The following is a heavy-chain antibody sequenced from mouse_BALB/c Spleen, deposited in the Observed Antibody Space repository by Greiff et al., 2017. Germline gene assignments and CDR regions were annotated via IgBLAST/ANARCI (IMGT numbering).Heavy chain of an antibody. Sequence: VQLQQSGPELVKPGASVKISCKASGYSFTGYFMNWVMQSHGKSLEWIGRINPYNGDTFYNQKFKGKATLTVDKSSSTAHMELRSLASEDSAVYYCARVDYYGIDYWGQGTTLTVSS. CDR2: INPYNGDT. CDR1: GYSFTGYF. V-gene: IGHV1-20*02. CDR3: ARVDYYGIDY. J-gene: IGHJ2*01. D-gene: IGHD1-1*01.